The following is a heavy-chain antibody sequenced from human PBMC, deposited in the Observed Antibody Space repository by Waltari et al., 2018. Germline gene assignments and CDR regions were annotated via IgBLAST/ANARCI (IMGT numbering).Heavy chain of an antibody. J-gene: IGHJ4*02. CDR1: GGSLSGYY. Sequence: QVQLQQWGAGLLKPSETLSLTCAVYGGSLSGYYWSWIRQPPGKGLEWIGEINHRGSHTSYPSRKRRVTISVDTAKNQFSLKVKSVTAADTAVYYCARGLIRGIAVAGYWGQGTLVTVSS. CDR2: INHRGSH. D-gene: IGHD6-19*01. V-gene: IGHV4-34*02. CDR3: ARGLIRGIAVAGY.